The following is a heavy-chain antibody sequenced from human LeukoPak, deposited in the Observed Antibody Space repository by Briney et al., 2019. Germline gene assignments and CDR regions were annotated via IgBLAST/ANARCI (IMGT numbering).Heavy chain of an antibody. CDR1: GFTFSDYY. J-gene: IGHJ1*01. V-gene: IGHV3-11*04. CDR2: VSSSGTTI. D-gene: IGHD1-7*01. CDR3: AGDVRTMGTSKSYFQH. Sequence: PGGSLRLSCAASGFTFSDYYMSWIRQAPGKGLEWVSYVSSSGTTIYYADSVKGRFTISRDNAKNSLYLQMNSLRVEDTAVYYCAGDVRTMGTSKSYFQHWGQGTLVTVSS.